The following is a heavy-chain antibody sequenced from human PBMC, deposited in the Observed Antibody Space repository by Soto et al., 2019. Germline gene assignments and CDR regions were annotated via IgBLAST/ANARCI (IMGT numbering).Heavy chain of an antibody. CDR3: ATRDSSRFS. D-gene: IGHD6-13*01. J-gene: IGHJ5*02. CDR2: SHQSGNT. Sequence: QVQLQESGPGLVKPSGTLSLTCAVSGVSISSHDWWTWVRQPPGKGLEWIGESHQSGNTNYNSSPASRVTISVDTSKNQFSLKLTSVTVVDTALYYCATRDSSRFSWGQGPLVTVSS. CDR1: GVSISSHDW. V-gene: IGHV4-4*02.